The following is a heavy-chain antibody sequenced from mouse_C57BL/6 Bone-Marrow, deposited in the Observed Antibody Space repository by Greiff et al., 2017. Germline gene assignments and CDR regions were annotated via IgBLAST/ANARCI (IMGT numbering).Heavy chain of an antibody. CDR1: GFTFSDYG. Sequence: EVKLVESGGGLVKPGGSLKLSCAASGFTFSDYGMPWVRQAPEKGLEWVAYISSGSSTIYYADTVKGRFTISRDNAKNTLFLQMTSLRSEDTAMYYCARPDFDYAMDYWGQGTSVTVSS. CDR3: ARPDFDYAMDY. V-gene: IGHV5-17*01. CDR2: ISSGSSTI. J-gene: IGHJ4*01.